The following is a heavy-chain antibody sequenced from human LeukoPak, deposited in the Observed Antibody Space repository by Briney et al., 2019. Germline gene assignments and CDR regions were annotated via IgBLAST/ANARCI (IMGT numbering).Heavy chain of an antibody. J-gene: IGHJ4*02. CDR2: ISDSGGST. D-gene: IGHD1-26*01. Sequence: PGGSLRLSCAASGFTFSNYAMSWVRQSPGEGLEWVSAISDSGGSTNYADSVKGRFTISRDNSKNTLYLQMNSLKAEDTAVYFCAKGRPGGALLSAYFDFWGQGTLLTVSS. V-gene: IGHV3-23*01. CDR1: GFTFSNYA. CDR3: AKGRPGGALLSAYFDF.